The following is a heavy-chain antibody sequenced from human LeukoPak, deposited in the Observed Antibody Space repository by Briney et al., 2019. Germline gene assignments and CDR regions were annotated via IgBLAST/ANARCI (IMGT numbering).Heavy chain of an antibody. CDR1: GFTFSSYG. V-gene: IGHV3-33*01. J-gene: IGHJ5*02. D-gene: IGHD3-10*01. CDR2: IWYDGSNK. CDR3: ARSRGVRGVIIKSNWFDP. Sequence: GGSLRLSCAASGFTFSSYGMHWVRQAPGKGLEWVAVIWYDGSNKYYADSVKGRFTISRDNSKNTLYLQMNSLRAEDTAVYYCARSRGVRGVIIKSNWFDPWGQGTLVTVSS.